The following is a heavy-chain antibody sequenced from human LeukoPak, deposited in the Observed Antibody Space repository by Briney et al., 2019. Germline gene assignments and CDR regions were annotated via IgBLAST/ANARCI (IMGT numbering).Heavy chain of an antibody. V-gene: IGHV4-30-2*01. D-gene: IGHD3-16*01. CDR3: ARGSFGGVMKIDY. Sequence: SETLPLTCAVSGGSISSGGYSWSWIRQPPGKGLEWIGYIYHSGSTYYNPSLKSRVTISVDRSKNQFSLKLSSVTAADTAVYYCARGSFGGVMKIDYWGQGTLVTVSS. CDR1: GGSISSGGYS. CDR2: IYHSGST. J-gene: IGHJ4*02.